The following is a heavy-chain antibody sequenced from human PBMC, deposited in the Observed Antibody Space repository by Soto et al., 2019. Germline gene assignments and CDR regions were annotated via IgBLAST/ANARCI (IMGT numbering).Heavy chain of an antibody. Sequence: SETLALTCAVSGVSLTSGNWWTWVRQSPQRGLEYIGEIFHDGTANYYPSFERRVAMSVDTSRNQFSLKLTSVTAADTAVYFCARLVYDTRLNYMYFDFWGPGTLVTVSS. CDR2: IFHDGTA. V-gene: IGHV4-4*02. J-gene: IGHJ4*02. CDR3: ARLVYDTRLNYMYFDF. D-gene: IGHD3-10*01. CDR1: GVSLTSGNW.